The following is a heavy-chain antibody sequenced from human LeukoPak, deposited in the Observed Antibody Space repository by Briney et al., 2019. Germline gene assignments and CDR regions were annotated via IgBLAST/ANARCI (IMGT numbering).Heavy chain of an antibody. CDR3: ARGGSRNAVLRFLEWFHNWFDP. J-gene: IGHJ5*02. Sequence: GASVKVSCKASGYTFTGYYMHWVRQAPGQGLEWMGWINPNSGGTNYAQKFQGRVTMTRDTSISTAYMELSRLRSDDTAVYYCARGGSRNAVLRFLEWFHNWFDPWGQGTLVTVSS. CDR1: GYTFTGYY. D-gene: IGHD3-3*01. CDR2: INPNSGGT. V-gene: IGHV1-2*02.